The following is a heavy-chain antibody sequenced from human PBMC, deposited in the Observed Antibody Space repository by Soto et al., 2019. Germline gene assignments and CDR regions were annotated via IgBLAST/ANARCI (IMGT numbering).Heavy chain of an antibody. CDR2: IYHSGST. D-gene: IGHD3-10*01. Sequence: NSRVCVRLPAKKGLEWIGEIYHSGSTNYNPSLKSRVTISVDNPKNQFSLKLSSVTAADTAVYYCAFYMVRRAHRYTYYPLDV. CDR1: NS. J-gene: IGHJ6*01. CDR3: AFYMVRRAHRYTYYPLDV. V-gene: IGHV4-4*02.